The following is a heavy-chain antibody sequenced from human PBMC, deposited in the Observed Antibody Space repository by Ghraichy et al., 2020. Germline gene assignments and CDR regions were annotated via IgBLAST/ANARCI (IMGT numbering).Heavy chain of an antibody. Sequence: GESLNISCAASGFTVSSNYMSWVRQAPGKGLEWVSVIYSGGSTYYADSVKGRFTISRDNSKNTLYLQMNSLRAEDTAVYYCARDGSSKDAFDIWGQGTMVTVSS. D-gene: IGHD2-15*01. CDR3: ARDGSSKDAFDI. CDR1: GFTVSSNY. V-gene: IGHV3-53*01. J-gene: IGHJ3*02. CDR2: IYSGGST.